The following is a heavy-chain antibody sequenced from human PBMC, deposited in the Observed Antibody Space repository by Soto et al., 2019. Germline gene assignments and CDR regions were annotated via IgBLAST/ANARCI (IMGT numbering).Heavy chain of an antibody. Sequence: SDTLSITCTVSCGSISSGGYYWTLNRQHPEKGLEWIGYIYYSGSTHYNPSLKSRATISADTSKNQFSLDLNFVTGADTAVYYCAREGATGTPFEYWGQGTLVTVSS. V-gene: IGHV4-31*03. J-gene: IGHJ4*02. CDR1: CGSISSGGYY. CDR2: IYYSGST. D-gene: IGHD1-1*01. CDR3: AREGATGTPFEY.